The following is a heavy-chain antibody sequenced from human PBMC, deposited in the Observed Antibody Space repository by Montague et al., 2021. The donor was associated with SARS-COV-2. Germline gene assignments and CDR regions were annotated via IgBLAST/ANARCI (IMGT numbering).Heavy chain of an antibody. J-gene: IGHJ4*02. Sequence: TLSLTCTVSGGSISSGGYYWSWIRQHPGKGLEWVGYIYYSGSTYYTPSLKSRVTISVDTPKNQFSLKLSSVTAADTAVYYCARVQTIFGVGNTSFDYWGQGTLVTVSS. CDR3: ARVQTIFGVGNTSFDY. D-gene: IGHD3-3*01. V-gene: IGHV4-31*03. CDR2: IYYSGST. CDR1: GGSISSGGYY.